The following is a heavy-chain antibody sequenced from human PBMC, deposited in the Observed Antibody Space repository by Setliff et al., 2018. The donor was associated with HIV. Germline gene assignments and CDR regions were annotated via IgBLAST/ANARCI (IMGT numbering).Heavy chain of an antibody. CDR1: GYTFTSYA. Sequence: SVKVSCKASGYTFTSYAMHWVRQAPGQRLEWMGWINAGNGNTKYSQKFQGRVTITRDTSASTAYMELSSLRSEDTAVYYCARSVIGYYYYGMDVWGQGTLVTVSS. V-gene: IGHV1-3*01. D-gene: IGHD3-10*01. CDR3: ARSVIGYYYYGMDV. J-gene: IGHJ6*02. CDR2: INAGNGNT.